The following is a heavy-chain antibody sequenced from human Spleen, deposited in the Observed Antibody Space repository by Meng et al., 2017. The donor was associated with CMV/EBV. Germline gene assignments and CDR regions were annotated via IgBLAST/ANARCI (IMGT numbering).Heavy chain of an antibody. J-gene: IGHJ4*02. Sequence: GGSLRLSCAASGFTFSSFAMHWVRQAPGKGLEWMVVISYDGSNKYYADSVKGRFTISRDNSKNTLYLQMNSLRAEDTAVYYCARDAHYCSSTSCYGFDYWGQGTLVTVSS. CDR2: ISYDGSNK. D-gene: IGHD2-2*01. CDR3: ARDAHYCSSTSCYGFDY. CDR1: GFTFSSFA. V-gene: IGHV3-30*04.